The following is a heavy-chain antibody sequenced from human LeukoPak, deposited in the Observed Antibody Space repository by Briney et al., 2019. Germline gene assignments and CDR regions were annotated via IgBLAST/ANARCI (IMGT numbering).Heavy chain of an antibody. CDR3: ARDYCSSGSCYGFDD. V-gene: IGHV3-21*01. D-gene: IGHD2-15*01. J-gene: IGHJ4*02. CDR2: ITSSSSNK. CDR1: GFPFSRYS. Sequence: GGSLRLSCAASGFPFSRYSMNWVRQAPGEGPEWVSSITSSSSNKDYVDSVKGRFTVSRDNSKNMLYLQMNSLRAEDTAVYYCARDYCSSGSCYGFDDWGQGTLVTVSS.